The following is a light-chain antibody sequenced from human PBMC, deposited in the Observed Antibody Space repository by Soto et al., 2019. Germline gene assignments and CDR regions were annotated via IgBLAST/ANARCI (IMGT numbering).Light chain of an antibody. CDR3: QQCSNWPT. Sequence: EIVLTQSPATLSLSTGERATLSCRASQSVSSYLDWYQQKPGQAPRLLIYDASNRWTGLPTRFSGSGSGTFIPLIISRLADEDSAVFYCQQCSNWPTFGQGTKVEIK. J-gene: IGKJ1*01. CDR1: QSVSSY. CDR2: DAS. V-gene: IGKV3-11*01.